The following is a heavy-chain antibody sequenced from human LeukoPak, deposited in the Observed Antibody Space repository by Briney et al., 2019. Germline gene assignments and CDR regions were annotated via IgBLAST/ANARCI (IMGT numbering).Heavy chain of an antibody. CDR1: GFTFSNFA. CDR2: ISGTGGNT. Sequence: PGGSLRLSCAASGFTFSNFAMSWVRQAPGKGLEWVSAISGTGGNTFYTDSVTGRFTISRDNSKNTLYVQMNSLRAEDTAVYYCAKTGGYYDTSDLYRPDVFDIGGQGTVVTVSS. CDR3: AKTGGYYDTSDLYRPDVFDI. V-gene: IGHV3-23*01. D-gene: IGHD3-22*01. J-gene: IGHJ3*02.